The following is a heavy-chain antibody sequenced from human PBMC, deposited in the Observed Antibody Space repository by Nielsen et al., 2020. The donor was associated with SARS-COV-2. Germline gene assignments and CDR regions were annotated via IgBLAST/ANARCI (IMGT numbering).Heavy chain of an antibody. V-gene: IGHV1-2*06. J-gene: IGHJ4*02. Sequence: WVRQAPGQGLEWMGRINPNSGGTNYAQKFQGRVTMTRDTSISTAYMELSRLRSDDTAVYYWARILTGGANYRGDYWGQGTLVTVSS. D-gene: IGHD7-27*01. CDR2: INPNSGGT. CDR3: ARILTGGANYRGDY.